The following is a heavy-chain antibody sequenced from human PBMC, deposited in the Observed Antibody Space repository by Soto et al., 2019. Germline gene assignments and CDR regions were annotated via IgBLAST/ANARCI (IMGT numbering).Heavy chain of an antibody. Sequence: PSETLSLTCFVSGYSITAGGYYWSWIRHHPGKGLEWIGSFYSSGSIIYNPSLRSRVSISGDTSSNQFSMSLTSVTAADTARYYCARMYSSGSGWFHPWGQGTLVPSP. CDR2: FYSSGSI. D-gene: IGHD6-19*01. V-gene: IGHV4-31*03. CDR3: ARMYSSGSGWFHP. CDR1: GYSITAGGYY. J-gene: IGHJ5*02.